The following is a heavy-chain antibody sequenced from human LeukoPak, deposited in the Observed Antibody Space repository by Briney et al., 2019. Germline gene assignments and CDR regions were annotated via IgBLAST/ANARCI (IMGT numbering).Heavy chain of an antibody. D-gene: IGHD5-24*01. Sequence: PSETLSLTCAVSSYSISSGSYWSWIRQSPGKGLEWIAEIDHRGDTNYNPSVKSRVAISVDTSKNQFSLKVRSLSAADTAVYYCARGATISETGYFDFWGQGTLVTVSS. J-gene: IGHJ4*03. CDR2: IDHRGDT. V-gene: IGHV4-38-2*01. CDR3: ARGATISETGYFDF. CDR1: SYSISSGSY.